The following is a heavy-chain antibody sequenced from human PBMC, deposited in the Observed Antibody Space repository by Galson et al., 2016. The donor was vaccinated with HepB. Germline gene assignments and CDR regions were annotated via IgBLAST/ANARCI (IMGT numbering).Heavy chain of an antibody. V-gene: IGHV3-66*01. Sequence: SLRLSCAASGFTVSSNYMSWVRQAPGKGLEWVSVIYSGGSTYYADSVKGRFTISRDKSKNTLYLQMKSLRAEDTAVYYCARGLLVGYCSSTTCYDWGQGTLVTVSS. J-gene: IGHJ4*02. CDR1: GFTVSSNY. CDR2: IYSGGST. D-gene: IGHD2-2*01. CDR3: ARGLLVGYCSSTTCYD.